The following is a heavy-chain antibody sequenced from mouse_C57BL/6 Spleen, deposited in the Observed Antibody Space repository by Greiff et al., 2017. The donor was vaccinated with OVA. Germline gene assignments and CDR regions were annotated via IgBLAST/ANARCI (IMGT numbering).Heavy chain of an antibody. CDR2: ISSGGSYT. CDR3: ARHDGSSARWFAY. V-gene: IGHV5-6*01. J-gene: IGHJ3*01. Sequence: EVKLVESGGDLVKPGGSLKLSCAASGFTFSSYGMSWVRQTPDKRLEWVATISSGGSYTYYPDSVKGRFTISRDNAKNTLYLQMSSLKSEDTAMYYCARHDGSSARWFAYWGQGTLVTVSA. D-gene: IGHD1-1*01. CDR1: GFTFSSYG.